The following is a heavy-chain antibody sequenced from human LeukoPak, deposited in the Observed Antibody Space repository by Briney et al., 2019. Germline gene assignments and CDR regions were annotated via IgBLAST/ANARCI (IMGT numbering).Heavy chain of an antibody. CDR3: ARVQFQWFDP. Sequence: GRSLRLSCAASGFTFSSYGMHWVRQAPGKGLEWVAVISYDGSNKYYADSVKGRFTISRDNSKNTLYLQMNSLRAEDTAVYYCARVQFQWFDPWGQGTLVTVSS. J-gene: IGHJ5*02. CDR1: GFTFSSYG. V-gene: IGHV3-30*03. CDR2: ISYDGSNK. D-gene: IGHD6-19*01.